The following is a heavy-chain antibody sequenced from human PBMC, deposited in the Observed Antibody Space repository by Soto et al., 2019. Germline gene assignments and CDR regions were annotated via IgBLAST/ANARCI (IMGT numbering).Heavy chain of an antibody. V-gene: IGHV4-59*01. CDR1: GGSISSYY. CDR3: ASRSGSGSSYYFDY. CDR2: IYYSGST. Sequence: PSETLSLTCTVSGGSISSYYWSWIRQPPGKGLEWIGYIYYSGSTNYNPSLKSRVTISVDTSKNQFSLKLSSVTAADTAVYYCASRSGSGSSYYFDYWGRGTLVTVSS. D-gene: IGHD3-10*01. J-gene: IGHJ4*02.